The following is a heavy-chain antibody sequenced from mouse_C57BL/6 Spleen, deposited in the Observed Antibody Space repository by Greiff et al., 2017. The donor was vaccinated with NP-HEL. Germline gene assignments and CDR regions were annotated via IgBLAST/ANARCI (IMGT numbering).Heavy chain of an antibody. Sequence: EVQVVESGGGLVKPGGSLKLSCAASGFTFSDYGMHWVRQAPEKGLEWVAYISSGSSTIYYADTVKGRFTISRDNAKNTLFLQMTSLRSEDTAMYYCARVYYGSSYVGYAMDYGGQGTSVTVSS. D-gene: IGHD1-1*01. CDR3: ARVYYGSSYVGYAMDY. CDR1: GFTFSDYG. J-gene: IGHJ4*01. CDR2: ISSGSSTI. V-gene: IGHV5-17*01.